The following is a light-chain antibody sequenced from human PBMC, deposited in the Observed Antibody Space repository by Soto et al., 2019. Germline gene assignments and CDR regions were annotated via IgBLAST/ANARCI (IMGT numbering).Light chain of an antibody. Sequence: QSALTQPASVSGSPGQSITISCTGTSCDVGGYNYVSWYQQHPGKAPKLMIYEVSNRPSGVSNRFSGSKSGNTASLAISGLQAEDEADYYGTSYTSSSTWVFGGGTKVTVL. J-gene: IGLJ3*02. CDR2: EVS. CDR3: TSYTSSSTWV. CDR1: SCDVGGYNY. V-gene: IGLV2-14*01.